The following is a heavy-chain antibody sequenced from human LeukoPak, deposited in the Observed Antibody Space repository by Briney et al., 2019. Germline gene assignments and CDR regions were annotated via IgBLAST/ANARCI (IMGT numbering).Heavy chain of an antibody. CDR1: GFTSSSYG. D-gene: IGHD3-10*01. V-gene: IGHV3-30*18. CDR3: AKATNYYGSGSYYNGELDY. CDR2: ISYDGSNK. J-gene: IGHJ4*02. Sequence: PGGSLRLSCAASGFTSSSYGMHWVRQAPGKGLEWVAVISYDGSNKYYADSVKGRFTISRDNSKNTLYLQMNSVRAEDTAVYYCAKATNYYGSGSYYNGELDYWGQGTLVTVSS.